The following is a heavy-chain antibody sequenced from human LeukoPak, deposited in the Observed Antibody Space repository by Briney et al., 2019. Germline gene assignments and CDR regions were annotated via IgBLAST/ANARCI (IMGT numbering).Heavy chain of an antibody. J-gene: IGHJ4*02. CDR3: AAPYSSSWFGFDY. D-gene: IGHD6-13*01. V-gene: IGHV4-39*01. CDR2: IYYSGST. Sequence: SETLSLTCTVSGGSISSSSYYWGWIRQPPGKGLEWIGSIYYSGSTYYNPSLKSRVTISVDTSKNQFSLKLSSVTAADTAVYYCAAPYSSSWFGFDYWGQGTVVIVSS. CDR1: GGSISSSSYY.